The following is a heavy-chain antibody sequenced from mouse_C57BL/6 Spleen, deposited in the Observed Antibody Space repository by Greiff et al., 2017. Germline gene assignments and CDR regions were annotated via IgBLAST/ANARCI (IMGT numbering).Heavy chain of an antibody. Sequence: VLLVESGPELVKPGASVKISCKASGYAFSSSWMNWVKQRPGKGLEWIGRIYPGDGDTNYNGKFKGKATLTADKSSSTAYMQLSSLTSEDSAVYFCARLSLLYYFDYWGQGTTLTVSS. D-gene: IGHD6-2*01. CDR1: GYAFSSSW. CDR2: IYPGDGDT. CDR3: ARLSLLYYFDY. V-gene: IGHV1-82*01. J-gene: IGHJ2*01.